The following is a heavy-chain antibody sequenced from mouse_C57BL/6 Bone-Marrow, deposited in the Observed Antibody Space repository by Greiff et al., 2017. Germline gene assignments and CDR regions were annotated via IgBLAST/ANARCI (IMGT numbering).Heavy chain of an antibody. V-gene: IGHV1-81*01. Sequence: QVQLQQSGAELARPGASVKLSCKASGYTFTSYGISWVKQRTGQGLEWIGEIYPRSGNTYYNEKFKGKATLTADKSSSTAYMELRRLTSEYSAVYFCARGQLRLRPFFAYWGQGTLVTVSA. J-gene: IGHJ3*01. D-gene: IGHD3-2*02. CDR3: ARGQLRLRPFFAY. CDR1: GYTFTSYG. CDR2: IYPRSGNT.